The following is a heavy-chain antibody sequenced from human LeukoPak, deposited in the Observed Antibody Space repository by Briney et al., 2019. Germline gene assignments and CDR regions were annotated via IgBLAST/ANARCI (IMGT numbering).Heavy chain of an antibody. CDR1: GYTFTGCY. D-gene: IGHD4-17*01. V-gene: IGHV1-2*02. CDR3: ARDKDGDYDY. Sequence: ASVKVSCKASGYTFTGCYLHWVRQAPGQGLEWMGWINPNSDGTNYAQKFQGRVTMTRDTSISTAYMELSRLRSDDTAVYYCARDKDGDYDYWGEGALVTVSS. CDR2: INPNSDGT. J-gene: IGHJ4*02.